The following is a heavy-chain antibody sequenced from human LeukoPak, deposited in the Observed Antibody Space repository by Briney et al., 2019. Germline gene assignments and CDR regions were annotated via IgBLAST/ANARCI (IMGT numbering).Heavy chain of an antibody. CDR1: GFTFSDFG. CDR2: IFYDGSKT. V-gene: IGHV3-33*01. CDR3: ARDQRSSWYDF. J-gene: IGHJ5*01. Sequence: PGGSLRLSCAASGFTFSDFGMHWVRQAPGKGLEWVAVIFYDGSKTYYADSVRGRLTISRDNSKNTLYLQMNSLRAEDTALYFCARDQRSSWYDFWGQGTLVTVSS. D-gene: IGHD1-26*01.